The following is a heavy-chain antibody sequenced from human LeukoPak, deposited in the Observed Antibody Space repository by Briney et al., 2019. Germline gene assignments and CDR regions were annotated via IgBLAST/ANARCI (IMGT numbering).Heavy chain of an antibody. Sequence: SETLSLTCTVSGGPISSSSYYWGWIRQPPGEGLGWIVSIYHGGDTDYTTALKSRVTILVDTSRNQFSLKLTSVTAADTAVYYCARMERSTISTYYYYGIDVWGQGTTVTVSS. CDR3: ARMERSTISTYYYYGIDV. J-gene: IGHJ6*02. D-gene: IGHD2-2*01. CDR2: IYHGGDT. CDR1: GGPISSSSYY. V-gene: IGHV4-39*01.